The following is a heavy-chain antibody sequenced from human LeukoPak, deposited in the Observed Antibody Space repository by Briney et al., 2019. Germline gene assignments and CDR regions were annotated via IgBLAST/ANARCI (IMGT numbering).Heavy chain of an antibody. J-gene: IGHJ4*02. CDR2: VYTSGRT. CDR1: GGSISGGY. V-gene: IGHV4-4*08. D-gene: IGHD4-11*01. CDR3: AKSYFDYSTYYSYYFSL. Sequence: SETLSLTCTVSGGSISGGYWSWIRQPPGGGLEWIGYVYTSGRTNYNPSLKSRVTISVDTSKTQFALKLSSVTAADTAVYYCAKSYFDYSTYYSYYFSLWGQGALVTVSS.